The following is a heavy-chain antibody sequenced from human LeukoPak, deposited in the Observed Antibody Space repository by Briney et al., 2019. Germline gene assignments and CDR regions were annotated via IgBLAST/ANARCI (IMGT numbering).Heavy chain of an antibody. CDR2: IYYSGST. Sequence: SETLSLTCAVYGGSFSGYYWSWIRQPPGKGLEWIGSIYYSGSTYYNPSLKSRVTISVDTSKNQFSLKLSSVTAADTAVYYCARDNDYWGQGTLVTVSS. V-gene: IGHV4-34*01. J-gene: IGHJ4*02. CDR1: GGSFSGYY. CDR3: ARDNDY.